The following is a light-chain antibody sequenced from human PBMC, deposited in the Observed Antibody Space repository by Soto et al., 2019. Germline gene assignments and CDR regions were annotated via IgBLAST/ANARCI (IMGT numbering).Light chain of an antibody. Sequence: EVVLTQSPGTLSLSRGERATLSCRASERIYSAYLGSYQQKPGQAPRLPIYGTSSRATGIPYRFSSSGSGTEFTLTIRRMEHEDFAVYYCQQYGNSPITSGQGTPREIK. J-gene: IGKJ5*01. CDR3: QQYGNSPIT. V-gene: IGKV3-20*01. CDR1: ERIYSAY. CDR2: GTS.